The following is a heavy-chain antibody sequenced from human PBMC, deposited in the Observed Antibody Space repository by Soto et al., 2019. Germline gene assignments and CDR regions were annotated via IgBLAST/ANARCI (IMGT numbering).Heavy chain of an antibody. V-gene: IGHV3-23*01. CDR1: GFTFSSYS. CDR3: AKARAQYYDFWSGYPVDY. J-gene: IGHJ4*02. Sequence: GGSLRLSCAASGFTFSSYSMNWVRQAPGKGLEWVSAISGSGGATYYADSVKGRFTISRDNAKNSLYLQMNSLGAEDTAVYYCAKARAQYYDFWSGYPVDYWGQGTLVTVSS. CDR2: ISGSGGAT. D-gene: IGHD3-3*01.